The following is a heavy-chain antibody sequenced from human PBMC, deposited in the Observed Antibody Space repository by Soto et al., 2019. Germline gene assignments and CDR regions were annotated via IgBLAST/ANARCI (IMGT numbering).Heavy chain of an antibody. Sequence: QVQLVESGGGVVQPGRSLRLSCAASGFTFSSYAMHWVRQAPGKGLEWVAVISYDGSNKYYADSVKGRFTISRDNSKNTLYLQMNSLRAEDTAVYYCARERRFLEWLFDYWGQGTLVTVSS. CDR2: ISYDGSNK. CDR3: ARERRFLEWLFDY. CDR1: GFTFSSYA. J-gene: IGHJ4*02. V-gene: IGHV3-30-3*01. D-gene: IGHD3-3*01.